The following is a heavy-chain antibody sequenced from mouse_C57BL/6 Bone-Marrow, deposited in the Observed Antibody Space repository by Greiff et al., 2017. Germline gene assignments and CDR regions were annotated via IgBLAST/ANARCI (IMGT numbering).Heavy chain of an antibody. V-gene: IGHV1-42*01. CDR2: INPSTGGT. CDR1: GYSFTGYS. J-gene: IGHJ3*01. CDR3: ARSHGYPFAY. D-gene: IGHD2-2*01. Sequence: VQLQQSGPELVKPGASVKISCKASGYSFTGYSMNWVKQSPENSLEWIGEINPSTGGTTYNQKFKAKATLTVDKSSSTAYMQLKSLTSEDSAVYYCARSHGYPFAYWGQGTLVTVAA.